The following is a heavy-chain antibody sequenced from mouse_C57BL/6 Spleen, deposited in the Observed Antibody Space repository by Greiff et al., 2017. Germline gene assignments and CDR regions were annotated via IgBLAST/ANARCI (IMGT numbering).Heavy chain of an antibody. V-gene: IGHV1-66*01. CDR1: GYSFTSYY. D-gene: IGHD1-1*01. Sequence: VKLMESGPELVKPGASVKISCKASGYSFTSYYIHWVKQRPGQGLEWIGWIYPGSGNTKYNEKFKGKATLTADTSSSTAYMQLSSLTSEDSAVYYCAVYGSSYVKYFDVWVTGTTVTVSS. CDR3: AVYGSSYVKYFDV. J-gene: IGHJ1*03. CDR2: IYPGSGNT.